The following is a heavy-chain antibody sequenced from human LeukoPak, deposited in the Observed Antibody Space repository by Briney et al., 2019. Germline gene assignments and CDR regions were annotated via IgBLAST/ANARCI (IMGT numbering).Heavy chain of an antibody. CDR3: ARGPEDYYDSSGYYADY. CDR2: IYYSGST. CDR1: GGPNKSHY. D-gene: IGHD3-22*01. J-gene: IGHJ4*02. Sequence: RNSETLTLTCTVSGGPNKSHYRRWIPEPPRKGPEGVGDIYYSGSTNYNPSLKSRVTISVDTSKNQFSLKLSSVTAADTAVYYCARGPEDYYDSSGYYADYWGQGTLVTVSS. V-gene: IGHV4-59*11.